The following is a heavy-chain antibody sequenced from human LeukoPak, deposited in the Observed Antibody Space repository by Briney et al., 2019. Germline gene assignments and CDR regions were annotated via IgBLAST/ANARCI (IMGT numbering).Heavy chain of an antibody. CDR1: GGSISSGSYY. Sequence: SETLSLTCTVSGGSISSGSYYWSWIRRPAGKGLEWIGRIYTSGSTNYNPSLKSRVTISLDTSKNQFSLKLSSVTAADTAVYYCARAKYSSGWYYFDYWGQGTLVTVSS. D-gene: IGHD6-19*01. CDR2: IYTSGST. CDR3: ARAKYSSGWYYFDY. J-gene: IGHJ4*02. V-gene: IGHV4-61*02.